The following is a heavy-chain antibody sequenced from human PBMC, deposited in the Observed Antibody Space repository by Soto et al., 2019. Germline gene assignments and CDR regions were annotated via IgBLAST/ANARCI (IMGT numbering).Heavy chain of an antibody. Sequence: QVRLVQSGAEVKRPGSSVKLSCTVSGANSNSYSIAWVRQAPGHGLQWLGTIVPLSGTPNHAHQFQARVTITADTSTNTASLELSRLRSEYPVIDYCARDWRHMSGGGFFDEWGQGSLVTISS. CDR1: GANSNSYS. CDR3: ARDWRHMSGGGFFDE. D-gene: IGHD3-10*02. J-gene: IGHJ4*02. V-gene: IGHV1-69*06. CDR2: IVPLSGTP.